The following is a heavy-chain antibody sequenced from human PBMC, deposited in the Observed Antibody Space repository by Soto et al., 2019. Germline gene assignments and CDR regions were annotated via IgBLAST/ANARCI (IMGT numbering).Heavy chain of an antibody. J-gene: IGHJ6*03. V-gene: IGHV3-74*01. CDR2: SNSDGSVS. CDR3: ARGDCVGGTCYSLAGSFYYYIDV. D-gene: IGHD2-15*01. Sequence: EVKLVESGGGLVQPGGSLRLSCAASGFTFSHYWMYWVRQAPGKGLVWVSRSNSDGSVSSYADSVKGRLTISRDNVNNTLYLQMNSLRAEDTAVYYCARGDCVGGTCYSLAGSFYYYIDVWGKGTTVTVFS. CDR1: GFTFSHYW.